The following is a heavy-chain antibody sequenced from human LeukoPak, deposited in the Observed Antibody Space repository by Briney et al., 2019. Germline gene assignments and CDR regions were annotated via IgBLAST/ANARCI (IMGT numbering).Heavy chain of an antibody. CDR2: ISSSGSTT. CDR3: AKDLATHYDILTAYYTFDY. V-gene: IGHV3-48*03. D-gene: IGHD3-9*01. J-gene: IGHJ4*02. CDR1: GFTFSSYE. Sequence: GGSLRLSCAASGFTFSSYEMNWVRQAPGKGLEWVSYISSSGSTTYYADSVKGRFTISRDNSKNTLYLQMNTLRAEDTAVYYCAKDLATHYDILTAYYTFDYWGQGTLVTVSS.